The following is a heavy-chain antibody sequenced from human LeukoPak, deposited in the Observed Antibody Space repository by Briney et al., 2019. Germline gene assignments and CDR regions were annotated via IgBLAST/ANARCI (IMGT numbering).Heavy chain of an antibody. CDR1: GGSTNNYY. D-gene: IGHD3-16*02. CDR3: ARIKFIGGLIEEYFFDY. CDR2: IYYSGNT. V-gene: IGHV4-59*01. J-gene: IGHJ4*02. Sequence: PSETLSLTCTVSGGSTNNYYWSWIRQPPGKGLEWIGYIYYSGNTKYNPSLKSRVIMAVDTSKSQFSLNLGSVTAADTAVYFCARIKFIGGLIEEYFFDYWGQGTLVTVSS.